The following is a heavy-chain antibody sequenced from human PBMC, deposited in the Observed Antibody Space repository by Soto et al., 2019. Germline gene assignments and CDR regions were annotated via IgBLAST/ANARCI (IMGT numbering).Heavy chain of an antibody. V-gene: IGHV4-39*01. CDR3: AIHSRARSYIDY. Sequence: SGTLSLTFTFSCTPISSGSYFWGWIRQPPGKGLEWIRSIDYSGSIYYNPSLKSRVTISVDTSKNQLSLKLSSVTAADTAVYYCAIHSRARSYIDYWGQGTLVTVSS. J-gene: IGHJ4*02. CDR2: IDYSGSI. CDR1: CTPISSGSYF.